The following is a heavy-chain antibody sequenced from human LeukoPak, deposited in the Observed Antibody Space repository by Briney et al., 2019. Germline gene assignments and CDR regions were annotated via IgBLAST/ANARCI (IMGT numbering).Heavy chain of an antibody. D-gene: IGHD3-16*01. V-gene: IGHV4-31*03. J-gene: IGHJ3*01. CDR1: GGSISSGGYY. CDR2: IYYSGST. Sequence: SQTLSLTSTVSGGSISSGGYYWSWIRQHPGKGLEWIGYIYYSGSTYYNPSLKSRVTISVDTSKNQFSLKLSSVTAADTAVYYCARSQDDYVWGSKGFDLWGQGTRVAVSS. CDR3: ARSQDDYVWGSKGFDL.